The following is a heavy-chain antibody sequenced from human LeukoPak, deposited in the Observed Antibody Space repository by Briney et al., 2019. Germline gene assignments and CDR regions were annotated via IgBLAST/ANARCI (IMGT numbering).Heavy chain of an antibody. CDR3: AREGVQLWTYYFDY. V-gene: IGHV3-23*01. J-gene: IGHJ4*02. CDR1: GFTFSSYG. CDR2: IGGRDGST. D-gene: IGHD5-18*01. Sequence: PGGSLRLSCAASGFTFSSYGMSWVRQAPGKGLEWVSAIGGRDGSTYYADSVKGRFTISRDNSKNTLYLQLNSLRAEDTAVYYCAREGVQLWTYYFDYWGQGTLVTVSS.